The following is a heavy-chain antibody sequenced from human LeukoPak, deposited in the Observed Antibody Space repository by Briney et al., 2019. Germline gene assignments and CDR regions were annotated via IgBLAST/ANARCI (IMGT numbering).Heavy chain of an antibody. CDR2: IYYSGST. J-gene: IGHJ6*03. Sequence: SETLSLTCTVSGGSISSYCWSWIRQPPGKGLEWIGYIYYSGSTNYNPSLKSRVTISVDTSKNQFSLKLSSVTAADTAVYYCARDYYMDVWGKGTTVTVSS. CDR1: GGSISSYC. CDR3: ARDYYMDV. V-gene: IGHV4-59*01.